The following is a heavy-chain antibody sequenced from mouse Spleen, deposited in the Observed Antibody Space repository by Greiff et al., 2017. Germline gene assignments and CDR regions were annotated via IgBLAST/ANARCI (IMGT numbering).Heavy chain of an antibody. J-gene: IGHJ2*01. Sequence: EVKLMESGGGLVKLGGSLKLSCAASGFTFSSYAMSWVRQTPEKRLEWVATISSGGGNTYYPDSVKGRFTISRDNAKNTLYLQMSSLKSEDTAMYYCARLDGSFDYWGQGTTLTVSS. CDR2: ISSGGGNT. CDR1: GFTFSSYA. D-gene: IGHD1-1*01. CDR3: ARLDGSFDY. V-gene: IGHV5-9*04.